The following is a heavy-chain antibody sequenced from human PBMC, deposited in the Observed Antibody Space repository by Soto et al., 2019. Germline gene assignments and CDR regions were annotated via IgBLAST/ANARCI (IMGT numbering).Heavy chain of an antibody. CDR1: GYTFTSYY. D-gene: IGHD3-10*01. V-gene: IGHV1-46*01. Sequence: GASVKVSCKASGYTFTSYYMHWVRQAPGQGLEWMGIINPSGGSTSYAQKFQGRVTMTRDTSTSTVYMGLSSLRSEDTAVYYCAKANPWYYYGNNFDYWGQGTLVTVSS. J-gene: IGHJ4*02. CDR2: INPSGGST. CDR3: AKANPWYYYGNNFDY.